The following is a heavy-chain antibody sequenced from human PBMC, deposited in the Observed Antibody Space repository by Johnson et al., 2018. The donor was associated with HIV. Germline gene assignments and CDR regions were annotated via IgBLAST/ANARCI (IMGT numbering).Heavy chain of an antibody. D-gene: IGHD3-10*01. Sequence: VQLVESGGGLIQPGGSLRLSCAASGFTVSSNYMSWVRQAPGKGLEWVANIKQDGSEKYYVDSVKGRFTISRDNAKNSLYLQMNSLRAEDTAVYYCASFWATGAFDIWGQGTMVTVSS. CDR2: IKQDGSEK. CDR3: ASFWATGAFDI. CDR1: GFTVSSNY. J-gene: IGHJ3*02. V-gene: IGHV3-7*01.